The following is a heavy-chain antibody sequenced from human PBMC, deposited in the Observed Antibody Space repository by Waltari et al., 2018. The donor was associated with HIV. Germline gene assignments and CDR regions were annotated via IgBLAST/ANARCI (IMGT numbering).Heavy chain of an antibody. CDR1: GYSFDSYW. J-gene: IGHJ3*02. D-gene: IGHD3-22*01. Sequence: EGQLVQSGAEVKKPGESLKISCKGSGYSFDSYWVGWVRQMPGKGLECMGISYPGDADTRYRPSFQGPVTNAADKSISTACLQWNSLQASDTAIYYCARRKKDYYDSSGHYERGAFDIWGQGTMVTVSA. CDR2: SYPGDADT. CDR3: ARRKKDYYDSSGHYERGAFDI. V-gene: IGHV5-51*01.